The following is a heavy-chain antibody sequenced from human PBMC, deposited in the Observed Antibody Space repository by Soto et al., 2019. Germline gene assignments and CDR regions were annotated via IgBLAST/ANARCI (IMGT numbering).Heavy chain of an antibody. V-gene: IGHV1-3*01. CDR1: GYTFTSYA. Sequence: QVQLVQSGAEVKKPGASVKVSCKASGYTFTSYAMHWVRQAPGQRLEWMGWINAGNGNTKYSQKFQGRVTITRDTSASTAYMELSSLRSEDTAVYYCARDLIAVAGTGWSRYYYYGMDVWGQGTTVTGSS. D-gene: IGHD6-19*01. CDR2: INAGNGNT. CDR3: ARDLIAVAGTGWSRYYYYGMDV. J-gene: IGHJ6*02.